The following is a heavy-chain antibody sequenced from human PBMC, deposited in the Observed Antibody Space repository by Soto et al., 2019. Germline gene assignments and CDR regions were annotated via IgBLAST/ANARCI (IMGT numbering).Heavy chain of an antibody. Sequence: EVQLVESGGGLVQPGESLTLSCATSGFTFRNYWMSWVRQAPGKGLEWVASINPDGSAKFYVGSVKGRFTVSRDNTENLLYLQMSSLRVEDTAVYSSLKCYDNSGYYDYWGRGTLVTVSS. V-gene: IGHV3-7*02. J-gene: IGHJ4*02. CDR3: LKCYDNSGYYDY. CDR2: INPDGSAK. CDR1: GFTFRNYW. D-gene: IGHD3-22*01.